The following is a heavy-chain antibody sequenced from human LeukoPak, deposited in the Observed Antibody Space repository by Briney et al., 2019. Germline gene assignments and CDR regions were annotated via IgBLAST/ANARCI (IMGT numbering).Heavy chain of an antibody. V-gene: IGHV3-49*04. Sequence: GGSLRLSCTASGFTFGDYAMSWVRQAPGKGLEWVGFIRSKVYGGTTEYAASVKGRFTISRDDSKSIAYLQMNSLKTEDTAVYYCTGSVTTSFYYYYMDVWGRGTTVTISS. CDR3: TGSVTTSFYYYYMDV. D-gene: IGHD4-17*01. CDR2: IRSKVYGGTT. J-gene: IGHJ6*03. CDR1: GFTFGDYA.